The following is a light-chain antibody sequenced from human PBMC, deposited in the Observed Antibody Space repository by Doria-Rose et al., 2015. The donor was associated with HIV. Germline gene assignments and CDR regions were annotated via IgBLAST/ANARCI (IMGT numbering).Light chain of an antibody. CDR2: DVS. Sequence: GQSVTISCTGGSSDVGGYNYVSWYQEHPGKAPKLMMYDVSKRPSGVPDRFSGSKSGNTASLTISGLQAEDEADYYCCSYAGSDTPYVFGTGTKVTVL. V-gene: IGLV2-11*03. J-gene: IGLJ1*01. CDR3: CSYAGSDTPYV. CDR1: SSDVGGYNY.